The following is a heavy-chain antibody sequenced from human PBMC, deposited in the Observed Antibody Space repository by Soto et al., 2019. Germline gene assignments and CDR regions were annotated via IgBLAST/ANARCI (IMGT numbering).Heavy chain of an antibody. CDR3: ARKKSIVGATGYFDY. J-gene: IGHJ4*02. Sequence: EVQMVESGGGLVQPGGSLRLSCAVSGFTVITNYISWFRQAPGKGLEWVSDIYAGGSTYYTDSVKGRFAISRDNSKNTLYLQMNSLRAEDTAVYYCARKKSIVGATGYFDYWGQGTLVIVSS. D-gene: IGHD1-26*01. V-gene: IGHV3-66*01. CDR2: IYAGGST. CDR1: GFTVITNY.